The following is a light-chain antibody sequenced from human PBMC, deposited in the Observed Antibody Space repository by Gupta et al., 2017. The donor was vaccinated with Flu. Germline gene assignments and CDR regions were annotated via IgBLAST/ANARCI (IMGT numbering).Light chain of an antibody. J-gene: IGLJ3*02. CDR1: TEAVSSGDY. V-gene: IGLV7-46*01. CDR3: LLTHSGAPGPGG. Sequence: TSTTSTEAVSSGDYHYCFQQKPGQAPMKLIFDTNKNHSWTPARFSGSILGGKAALTLTCAQPAEEAAYYCLLTHSGAPGPGGFGGGTTLTVL. CDR2: DTN.